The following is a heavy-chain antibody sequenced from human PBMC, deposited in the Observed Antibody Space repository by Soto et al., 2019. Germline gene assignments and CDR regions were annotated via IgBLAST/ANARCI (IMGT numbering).Heavy chain of an antibody. CDR3: AKDQLAVTIFGVVIHYGMDV. D-gene: IGHD3-3*01. V-gene: IGHV3-23*01. Sequence: GRSLRLSCAASGFTFSSLAMSWVRQAPGKGLEWVSAISGSGGSTYYADSVKGRFTISRDNSKNTLYLQMNSLRAEDTAVYYCAKDQLAVTIFGVVIHYGMDVWGQGTTVTVSS. CDR2: ISGSGGST. CDR1: GFTFSSLA. J-gene: IGHJ6*02.